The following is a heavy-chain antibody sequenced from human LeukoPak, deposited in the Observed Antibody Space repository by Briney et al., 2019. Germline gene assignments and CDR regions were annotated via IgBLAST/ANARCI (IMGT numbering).Heavy chain of an antibody. D-gene: IGHD3-10*02. Sequence: QAGGSLRLSCAASGFTFSSYSMNRVRQAPGKGLEWVSYISSSSSTIYYADSVKGRFTISRDNAKNSLYLQMNSLRAEDTAVYYCAELGITMIGGVWGKGTTVTISS. J-gene: IGHJ6*04. CDR1: GFTFSSYS. V-gene: IGHV3-48*01. CDR3: AELGITMIGGV. CDR2: ISSSSSTI.